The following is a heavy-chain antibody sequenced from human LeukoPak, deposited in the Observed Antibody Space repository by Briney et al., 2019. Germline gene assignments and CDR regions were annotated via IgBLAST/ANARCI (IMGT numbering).Heavy chain of an antibody. Sequence: GGSLRLSCAASGFTLRNHGMNWVRQAPGKGLEWVSGISPSGGGTYYADSVKGRFTISRDDSKNTLSLQMNSLRVEDTALYYCAQDIAWGAFEHWGQGTLVAVSS. V-gene: IGHV3-23*01. CDR1: GFTLRNHG. D-gene: IGHD7-27*01. J-gene: IGHJ4*02. CDR2: ISPSGGGT. CDR3: AQDIAWGAFEH.